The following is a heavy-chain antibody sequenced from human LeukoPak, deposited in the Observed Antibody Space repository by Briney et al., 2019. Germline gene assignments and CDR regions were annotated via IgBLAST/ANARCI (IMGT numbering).Heavy chain of an antibody. D-gene: IGHD4-17*01. J-gene: IGHJ4*02. V-gene: IGHV4-34*01. CDR3: ARGPDHGALDY. CDR1: GGSFSGYY. CDR2: INHSGST. Sequence: SETLSLTCAVYGGSFSGYYWSWIRQPPGKGLEWIGEINHSGSTNYNPSLKSRVTISVDTSKNQFSLKLSSVTAADTAVYYCARGPDHGALDYWGQGTLVTVSS.